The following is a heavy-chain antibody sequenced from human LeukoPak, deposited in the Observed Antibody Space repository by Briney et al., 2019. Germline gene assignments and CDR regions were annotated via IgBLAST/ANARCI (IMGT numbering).Heavy chain of an antibody. CDR2: IYPGDSDT. Sequence: GESLKISCQGSGYTFSTYWIAWVRQMPGKGLEWMGIIYPGDSDTRYSPSFQGQVTISADKSISTAYLQWSSLKASDTAMYYCARQGYSSSWSDYWGQGTLVTVSS. CDR1: GYTFSTYW. V-gene: IGHV5-51*01. D-gene: IGHD6-13*01. J-gene: IGHJ4*02. CDR3: ARQGYSSSWSDY.